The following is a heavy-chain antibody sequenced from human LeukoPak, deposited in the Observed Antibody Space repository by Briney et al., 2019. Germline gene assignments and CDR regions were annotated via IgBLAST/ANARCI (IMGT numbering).Heavy chain of an antibody. V-gene: IGHV4-34*01. CDR2: INHSGST. CDR3: ARLGYDSSGYYYRYYYYYMDV. CDR1: GGSFSGYY. Sequence: PSETLSLTCAVYGGSFSGYYWSWIRQPPGKGLEWIGEINHSGSTNYNPSLKSRVTISVDTSKNQFSLKLSSVTAADTAVYYCARLGYDSSGYYYRYYYYYMDVWGKGTTVTISS. D-gene: IGHD3-22*01. J-gene: IGHJ6*03.